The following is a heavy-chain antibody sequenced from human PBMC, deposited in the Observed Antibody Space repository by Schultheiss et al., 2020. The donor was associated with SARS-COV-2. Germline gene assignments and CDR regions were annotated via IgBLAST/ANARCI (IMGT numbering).Heavy chain of an antibody. V-gene: IGHV4-34*01. CDR3: AREQQLVSSVDNWFDP. CDR1: GGSFSGYY. Sequence: SETLSLTCAVYGGSFSGYYWSWIRQPPGKGLEWIGSIYYSGSTYYNPSLKSRVTISVDTSKNQFSLKLSSVTAADTAVYYCAREQQLVSSVDNWFDPWGQGTLVTVSS. D-gene: IGHD6-13*01. CDR2: IYYSGST. J-gene: IGHJ5*02.